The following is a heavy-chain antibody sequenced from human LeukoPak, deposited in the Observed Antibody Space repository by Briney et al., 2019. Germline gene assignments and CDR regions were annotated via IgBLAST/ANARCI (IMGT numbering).Heavy chain of an antibody. CDR1: GFTFSSYW. D-gene: IGHD6-6*01. Sequence: PGGSLRLSCAASGFTFSSYWMHWVRQAPGKGLVWVSHINTDGSSTTYADSVKGRLTISRDNAKNTLYLQMNSLRAEDTDVYYCARSGGSSSLGYWGQGTLVTVSS. CDR2: INTDGSST. V-gene: IGHV3-74*01. J-gene: IGHJ4*02. CDR3: ARSGGSSSLGY.